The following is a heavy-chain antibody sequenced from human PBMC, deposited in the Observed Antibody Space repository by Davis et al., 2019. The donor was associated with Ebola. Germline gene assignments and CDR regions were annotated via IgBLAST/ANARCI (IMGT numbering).Heavy chain of an antibody. Sequence: MPSETLSLTCTVSGGSISGSSYYWAWMRQPPGKGLEWIGSIYYSGTTYYNPSLKSRVTISVDTSKNQFSLKLSSVTAADTAVYYCARGTMVRGVNLAYWGQGTLVTVSS. CDR2: IYYSGTT. V-gene: IGHV4-39*07. CDR1: GGSISGSSYY. D-gene: IGHD3-10*01. CDR3: ARGTMVRGVNLAY. J-gene: IGHJ4*02.